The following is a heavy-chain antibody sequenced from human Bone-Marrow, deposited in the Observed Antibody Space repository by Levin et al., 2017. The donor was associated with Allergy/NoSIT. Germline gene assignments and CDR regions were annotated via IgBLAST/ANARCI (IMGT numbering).Heavy chain of an antibody. CDR3: ARDSPGGYSSSNWFDP. D-gene: IGHD6-6*01. V-gene: IGHV1-2*02. CDR1: GYTFTGYY. J-gene: IGHJ5*02. CDR2: INPNSGGT. Sequence: GASVKVSCKASGYTFTGYYMHWVRQAPGQGLEWMGWINPNSGGTNYAQKFQGRVTMTRDTSISTAYMELSRLRSDDTAVYYCARDSPGGYSSSNWFDPWGQGTLVTVSS.